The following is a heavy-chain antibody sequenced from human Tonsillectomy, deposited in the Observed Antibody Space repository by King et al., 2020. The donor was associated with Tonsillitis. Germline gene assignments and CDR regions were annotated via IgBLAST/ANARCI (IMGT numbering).Heavy chain of an antibody. CDR1: GYTFSGYY. V-gene: IGHV1-2*02. D-gene: IGHD3-3*01. CDR3: ARAPYYDFWGRPMDV. CDR2: INPNSGGT. J-gene: IGHJ6*02. Sequence: VQLVQSGAEVKKPGASVKVSCKASGYTFSGYYLHWVRQAPGQGLEWMGWINPNSGGTNYAQKFQGRVTMTRDTSISTAYMELSRRRSDDTAVYYCARAPYYDFWGRPMDVWGQGTTVTVSS.